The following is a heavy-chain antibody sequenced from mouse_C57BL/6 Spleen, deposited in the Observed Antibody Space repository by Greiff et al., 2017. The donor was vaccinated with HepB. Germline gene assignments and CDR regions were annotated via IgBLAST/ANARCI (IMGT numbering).Heavy chain of an antibody. CDR3: ASYYGSSYDWYFDV. J-gene: IGHJ1*03. CDR1: GFTFSAYG. Sequence: EVQLVESGGGLVKPGGSLKLSCAASGFTFSAYGMHWVRQAPEKGLEWVAYISSGSSSIYYADTVKGRFTISRDNAKNTLFLQMTSRRSEDTAMYYCASYYGSSYDWYFDVWGTGTTVTVSS. V-gene: IGHV5-17*01. CDR2: ISSGSSSI. D-gene: IGHD1-1*01.